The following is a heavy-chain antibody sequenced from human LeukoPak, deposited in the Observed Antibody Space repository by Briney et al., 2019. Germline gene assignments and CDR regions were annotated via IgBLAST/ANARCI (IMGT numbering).Heavy chain of an antibody. CDR2: IYYSGST. J-gene: IGHJ4*02. V-gene: IGHV4-59*01. D-gene: IGHD7-27*01. Sequence: SENLSLTCTVSGGSISSYYWSWIRQPPGKGLEWIGYIYYSGSTNYNPSLKSRVTISVDTSKNQFSLKLSSVTAADTAVYYCARSTGGPGDPFDYWGQGTLVTVSS. CDR3: ARSTGGPGDPFDY. CDR1: GGSISSYY.